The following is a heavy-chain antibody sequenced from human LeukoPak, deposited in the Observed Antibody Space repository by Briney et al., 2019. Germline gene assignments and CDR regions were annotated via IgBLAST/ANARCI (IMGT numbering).Heavy chain of an antibody. CDR3: AALSYCGGDCYSGYFQH. CDR1: GGTFSSYA. D-gene: IGHD2-21*01. V-gene: IGHV1-69*13. Sequence: ASVKVSCKASGGTFSSYAISWVRQAPGQGLEWMGGIIPIFGTANYAQKFQGRVTITADESTSTAYMELSSLRSEDTAVYYCAALSYCGGDCYSGYFQHWGQGTLVTVSS. CDR2: IIPIFGTA. J-gene: IGHJ1*01.